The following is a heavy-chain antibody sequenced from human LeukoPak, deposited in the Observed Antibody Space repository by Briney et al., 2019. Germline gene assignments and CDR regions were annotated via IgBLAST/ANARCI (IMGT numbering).Heavy chain of an antibody. J-gene: IGHJ4*02. CDR1: GFPFSSYA. CDR3: AKDRFQGVNDY. D-gene: IGHD3-10*01. V-gene: IGHV3-23*01. CDR2: ISGSGGST. Sequence: GGSLDLSCAAPGFPFSSYAMGWVGRAPGKGLGWVSSISGSGGSTYYADSVKGRFTTPRDNSKNTLYLQMNSLRAEDTAVYYCAKDRFQGVNDYWGQGTLVTVSS.